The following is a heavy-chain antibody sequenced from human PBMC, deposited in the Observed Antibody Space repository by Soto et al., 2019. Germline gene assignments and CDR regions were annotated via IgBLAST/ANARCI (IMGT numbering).Heavy chain of an antibody. D-gene: IGHD3-3*01. J-gene: IGHJ4*02. Sequence: QVQLVESGGGVVQPGRSLRLSCTASGFTFSTYAMQWVRQAPGKGLEWVAVVSSEGGTQFYADSVKGRFTISRDNSKNSLYLQMSSLTTEDAAIYYCAKGRYDFWSPYYFDSWGQGTLVTVSS. CDR2: VSSEGGTQ. CDR1: GFTFSTYA. CDR3: AKGRYDFWSPYYFDS. V-gene: IGHV3-30-3*01.